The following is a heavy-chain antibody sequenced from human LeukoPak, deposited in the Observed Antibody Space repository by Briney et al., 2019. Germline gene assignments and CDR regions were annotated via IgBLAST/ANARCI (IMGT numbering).Heavy chain of an antibody. CDR3: ARDRYSYDDY. CDR1: GFTFSDYS. J-gene: IGHJ4*02. CDR2: ISSSSSYI. V-gene: IGHV3-21*01. D-gene: IGHD5-18*01. Sequence: GGSLRLSCAASGFTFSDYSMNWVRQAPGKGLEWVSSISSSSSYIYYAVSVKGRFTLSRDNAKNSLYLQMNSLRAEDTAVYYCARDRYSYDDYWGQGTLSPSPQ.